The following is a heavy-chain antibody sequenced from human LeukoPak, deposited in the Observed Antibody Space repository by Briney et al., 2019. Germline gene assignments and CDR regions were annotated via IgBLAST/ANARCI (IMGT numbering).Heavy chain of an antibody. D-gene: IGHD3-10*01. J-gene: IGHJ4*02. CDR1: GFTFSNAW. Sequence: GGSLRLSCAASGFTFSNAWMSWVRQAPGKGLEWVGRIKSKTDGGTTDYAAPVKGRFTISRDDSKNTLYLQMNSLKTEDTAVYYCTTEAYYYGLGSIDYWGQGTLVTVSS. V-gene: IGHV3-15*01. CDR3: TTEAYYYGLGSIDY. CDR2: IKSKTDGGTT.